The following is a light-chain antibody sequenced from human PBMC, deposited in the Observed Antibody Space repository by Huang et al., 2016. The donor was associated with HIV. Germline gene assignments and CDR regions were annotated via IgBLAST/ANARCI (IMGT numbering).Light chain of an antibody. V-gene: IGKV3-11*01. CDR1: QSVGSY. CDR2: DTS. Sequence: EVMLTPSPSILSLSLGGTGTIPCNASQSVGSYVAWNQQRPGQRPRLLLYDTSNRAAGIPTRFSGSGSGTDFTLTISGLESGDLGVFYCQQRSTWPLTFGGGTKVA. CDR3: QQRSTWPLT. J-gene: IGKJ4*01.